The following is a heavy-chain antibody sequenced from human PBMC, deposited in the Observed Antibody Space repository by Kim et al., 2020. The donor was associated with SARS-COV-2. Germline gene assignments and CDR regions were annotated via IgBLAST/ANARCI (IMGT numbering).Heavy chain of an antibody. J-gene: IGHJ4*02. V-gene: IGHV4-59*09. CDR3: ARGLLGIPAALDY. Sequence: NHPPSLKRRVTMSLDTAKNQFSLKLTSVTTEDTAVYYCARGLLGIPAALDYWGQGALVTVSS. D-gene: IGHD2-2*01.